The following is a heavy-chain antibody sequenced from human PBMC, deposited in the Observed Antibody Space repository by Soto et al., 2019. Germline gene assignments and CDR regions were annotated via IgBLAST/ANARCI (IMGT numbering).Heavy chain of an antibody. CDR2: IHHSGAT. Sequence: SETLSLTCALSGDSITGDNWWSWVRQPPGKGLEWIGEIHHSGATNYNPSLKSRVTISVDKSKNQFSLKLNSVTAADTAMFYSATQGFCRMGVWGRGTTVTVSS. V-gene: IGHV4-4*02. CDR3: ATQGFCRMGV. CDR1: GDSITGDNW. J-gene: IGHJ6*02.